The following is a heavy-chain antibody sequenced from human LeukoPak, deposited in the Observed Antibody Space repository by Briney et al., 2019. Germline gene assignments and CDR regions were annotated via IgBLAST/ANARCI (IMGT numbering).Heavy chain of an antibody. CDR1: GFTFSRYW. CDR2: IKDDGSDK. J-gene: IGHJ5*02. CDR3: ARAVVQGVIIQGQTVNWYDP. D-gene: IGHD3-10*01. Sequence: PGGSLRLSCAASGFTFSRYWMSWVRQAPGKGLEWVAHIKDDGSDKYYVDSVKGRFTVSRDNAQNSLFLQMNNLRVEDTSVYYCARAVVQGVIIQGQTVNWYDPWGQGTLVTVSS. V-gene: IGHV3-7*01.